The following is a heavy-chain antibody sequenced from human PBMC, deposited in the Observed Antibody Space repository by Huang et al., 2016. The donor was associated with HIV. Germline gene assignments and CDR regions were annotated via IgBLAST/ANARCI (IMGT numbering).Heavy chain of an antibody. V-gene: IGHV3-30*04. J-gene: IGHJ4*02. D-gene: IGHD2-15*01. CDR2: ISVDESNK. Sequence: QVQLVQSGGGVVQPGRSLRLSCTASGFTFENYAMHWVRQAPGKGLEWVAVISVDESNKVYADSVKGRFTISRDNFKNTLYLQMNSLRNEDTALYYCATGYCSGNSCPLDYWGQGALVTVYS. CDR3: ATGYCSGNSCPLDY. CDR1: GFTFENYA.